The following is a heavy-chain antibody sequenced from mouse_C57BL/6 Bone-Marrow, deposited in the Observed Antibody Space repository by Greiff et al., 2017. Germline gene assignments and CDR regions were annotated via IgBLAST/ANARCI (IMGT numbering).Heavy chain of an antibody. CDR2: IDPCDGST. CDR3: ARDYGSSYWYFDV. Sequence: VQLQQSGPELVKPGASVKLSCKASGYTFTSYDINWVKQRPGQGLEWIGWIDPCDGSTKYNEKFKGKATLTVDTSSSTAYMDLHSLTSEDSAVYFCARDYGSSYWYFDVWGTGTTVTVSS. V-gene: IGHV1-85*01. J-gene: IGHJ1*03. D-gene: IGHD1-1*01. CDR1: GYTFTSYD.